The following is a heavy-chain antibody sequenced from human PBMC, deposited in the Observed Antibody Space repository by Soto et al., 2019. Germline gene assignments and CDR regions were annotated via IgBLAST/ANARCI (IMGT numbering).Heavy chain of an antibody. D-gene: IGHD2-21*02. CDR3: AREDGGVVTAPQGYNCDL. V-gene: IGHV1-69*19. J-gene: IGHJ2*01. Sequence: QVQLVQSGAEVKKPGSSVKFSCKASGGTFSSYAISWVRQAPGQGLEWMGGIIPIFGTANYAQQFQGRVTITADESTSTAYMELGSLRSEDTAVYYCAREDGGVVTAPQGYNCDLLGRGTLVTVSS. CDR2: IIPIFGTA. CDR1: GGTFSSYA.